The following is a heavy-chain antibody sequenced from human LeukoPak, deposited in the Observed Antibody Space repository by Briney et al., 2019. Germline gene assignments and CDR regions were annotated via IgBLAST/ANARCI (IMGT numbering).Heavy chain of an antibody. CDR1: GGSISSGSYY. V-gene: IGHV4-61*02. J-gene: IGHJ4*02. Sequence: SQTLSLTCTVSGGSISSGSYYWRWIRQPAGKGLEWIGRIYTSGSTNYNPSLKSRVTISVDTSKNQFSLKLSSVTAADTAVYYCARHEHGDYYFDYWGQGTLVTVSS. D-gene: IGHD4-17*01. CDR3: ARHEHGDYYFDY. CDR2: IYTSGST.